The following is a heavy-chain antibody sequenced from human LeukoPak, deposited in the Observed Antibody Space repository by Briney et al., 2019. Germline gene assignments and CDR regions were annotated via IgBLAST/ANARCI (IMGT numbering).Heavy chain of an antibody. CDR3: ARDPGYSSSWHPLT. J-gene: IGHJ3*01. CDR2: IKQDGSEK. Sequence: GGSLRLSCAASGFTFSSYWMSWVRQAPGKGLEWVANIKQDGSEKYYVDSVKGRFTISRDNAKNSLYLQMNSLRAEDTAVYYCARDPGYSSSWHPLTWGQGTMVTVSS. D-gene: IGHD6-13*01. V-gene: IGHV3-7*01. CDR1: GFTFSSYW.